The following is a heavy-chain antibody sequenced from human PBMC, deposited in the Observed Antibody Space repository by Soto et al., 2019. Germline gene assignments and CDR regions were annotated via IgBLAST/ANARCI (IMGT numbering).Heavy chain of an antibody. CDR1: GFTFSSYS. J-gene: IGHJ4*02. D-gene: IGHD3-22*01. Sequence: EVQLVESGGGLVKPGGSLRLSCAASGFTFSSYSMNWVRQAPGKGLEWVSSISSSSSYIYYADSVKGRFTISRDNTKNSLYLQRNSLRAEDTAVYYCARNRVTMIVEEGDYFDDRGQGTLVTVSS. CDR2: ISSSSSYI. V-gene: IGHV3-21*01. CDR3: ARNRVTMIVEEGDYFDD.